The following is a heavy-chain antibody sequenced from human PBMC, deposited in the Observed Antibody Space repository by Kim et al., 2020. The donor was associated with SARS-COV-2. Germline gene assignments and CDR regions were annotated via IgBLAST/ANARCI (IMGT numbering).Heavy chain of an antibody. CDR2: ISSSSSYI. Sequence: GGSLRLSCAASGFTFSSYSMNWVRQAPGKGLEWVSSISSSSSYIYYADSVKGRFTISRDNAKNSLYLQMNSLRAEDTAVYYCASLGLTMVRGVRNFDYWGQGTLVTVSS. J-gene: IGHJ4*02. CDR1: GFTFSSYS. D-gene: IGHD3-10*01. CDR3: ASLGLTMVRGVRNFDY. V-gene: IGHV3-21*01.